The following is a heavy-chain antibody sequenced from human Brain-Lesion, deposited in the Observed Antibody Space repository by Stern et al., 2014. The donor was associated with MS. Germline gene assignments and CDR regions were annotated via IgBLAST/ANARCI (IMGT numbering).Heavy chain of an antibody. D-gene: IGHD3-22*01. CDR2: INPKSGGT. J-gene: IGHJ4*02. CDR1: GYTFTGYY. CDR3: ATYYYDSTGYNDF. Sequence: QVQLEESGAEVKKPGASVKVSCKASGYTFTGYYMHWVRQAHGQGIGWKGWINPKSGGTNYAQKFQGLVTMTRDTSINTAYMELSRLRSDDTAVYYCATYYYDSTGYNDFWGQGTLVTVSS. V-gene: IGHV1-2*04.